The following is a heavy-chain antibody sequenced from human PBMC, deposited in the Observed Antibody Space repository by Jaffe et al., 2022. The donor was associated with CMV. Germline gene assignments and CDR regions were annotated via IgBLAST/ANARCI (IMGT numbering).Heavy chain of an antibody. Sequence: QVQLQESGPGLVKPSETLSLTCTVSGGSISSYYWSWIRQPPGKGLEWIGYIYYSGSTNYNPSLKSRVTISVDTSKNQFSLKLSSVTAADTAVYYCARDNYDSSGSQLFDPWGQGTLVTVSS. CDR1: GGSISSYY. CDR2: IYYSGST. V-gene: IGHV4-59*01. J-gene: IGHJ5*02. D-gene: IGHD3-22*01. CDR3: ARDNYDSSGSQLFDP.